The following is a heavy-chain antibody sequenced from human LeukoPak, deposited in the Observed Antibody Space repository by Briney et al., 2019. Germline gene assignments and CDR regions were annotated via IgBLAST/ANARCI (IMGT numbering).Heavy chain of an antibody. CDR2: INHSGST. J-gene: IGHJ4*02. Sequence: SETLSLTCAVYGGSFGGYYWSWIRQPPGKGLEWIGEINHSGSTNYNPSLKSRVTISVDTSKNQFSLKLSSVTAADTAVYYCARHSTFFGVVIIRGRVRGSFDYWGQGTLVTVSS. V-gene: IGHV4-34*01. CDR1: GGSFGGYY. D-gene: IGHD3-3*01. CDR3: ARHSTFFGVVIIRGRVRGSFDY.